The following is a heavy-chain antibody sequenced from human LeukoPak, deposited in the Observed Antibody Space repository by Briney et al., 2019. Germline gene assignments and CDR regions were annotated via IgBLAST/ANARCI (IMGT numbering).Heavy chain of an antibody. Sequence: PGGSLRLSCAASGFTFSSYTMHWVRQAPGKGLEWVAVISYDGSNKYYADSVKGRFTISRDNSKNTLYLQMNSLRAEDTAVYYCAIQSRSDQEIFDYWGQGTLVTVSS. J-gene: IGHJ4*02. CDR3: AIQSRSDQEIFDY. CDR1: GFTFSSYT. D-gene: IGHD3-16*02. CDR2: ISYDGSNK. V-gene: IGHV3-30-3*01.